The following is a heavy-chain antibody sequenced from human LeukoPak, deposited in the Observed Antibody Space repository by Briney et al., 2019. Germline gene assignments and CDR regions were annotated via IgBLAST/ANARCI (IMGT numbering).Heavy chain of an antibody. CDR2: INHSGST. D-gene: IGHD3-10*01. Sequence: PSETLSLTCAVYGGSFSGYYWSWIRQPPGKGLEWIGEINHSGSTNYNPSLKSRVTISVDTSKNQFSLKLSSVTAADTAVYYCARAGPHGYYFDYWGQGTLVTVSS. CDR1: GGSFSGYY. J-gene: IGHJ4*02. CDR3: ARAGPHGYYFDY. V-gene: IGHV4-34*01.